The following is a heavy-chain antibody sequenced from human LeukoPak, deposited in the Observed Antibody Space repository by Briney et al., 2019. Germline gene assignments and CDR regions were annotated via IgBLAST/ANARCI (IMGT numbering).Heavy chain of an antibody. J-gene: IGHJ4*02. CDR3: ARAVYTAVIAPFDY. Sequence: GGSLRLSCAASGFTFTTYWMSWIRQAPGKGLEWVANINQDGTDKYYVDSVKGRFTFSRDNAQNSLYLQMSSLRVEDTAVYYCARAVYTAVIAPFDYWGQGTLVTVSS. CDR1: GFTFTTYW. CDR2: INQDGTDK. D-gene: IGHD2-21*01. V-gene: IGHV3-7*03.